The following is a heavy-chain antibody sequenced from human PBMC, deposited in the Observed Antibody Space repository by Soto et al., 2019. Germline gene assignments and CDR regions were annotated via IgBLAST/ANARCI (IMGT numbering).Heavy chain of an antibody. Sequence: PGGALRLSCAASGFTFSDYAMHWVRQAPGKGLEWVSSISSSSSDIYYADSVKGRFTISRDNAKHSLSLQMNSLRAEDTAVYYCAKGGDYYDSSGRQWFDPWGKGTLVTVSS. D-gene: IGHD3-22*01. V-gene: IGHV3-21*01. J-gene: IGHJ5*02. CDR3: AKGGDYYDSSGRQWFDP. CDR2: ISSSSSDI. CDR1: GFTFSDYA.